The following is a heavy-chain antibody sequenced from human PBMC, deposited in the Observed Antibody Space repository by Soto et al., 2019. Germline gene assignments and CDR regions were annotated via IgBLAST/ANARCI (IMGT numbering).Heavy chain of an antibody. Sequence: GGSLRLSCAASGFSFSTYAMSWVRQAPGKGLEWVSGISGSGGTTYYADSVKGRFTISRDNSKNTLYLQVNSLRAEDTAVYYCAKDQAAAGTISRYFQHWGQGT. V-gene: IGHV3-23*01. D-gene: IGHD6-13*01. CDR1: GFSFSTYA. CDR2: ISGSGGTT. J-gene: IGHJ1*01. CDR3: AKDQAAAGTISRYFQH.